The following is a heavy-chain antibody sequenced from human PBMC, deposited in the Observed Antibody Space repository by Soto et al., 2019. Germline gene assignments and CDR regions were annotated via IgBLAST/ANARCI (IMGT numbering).Heavy chain of an antibody. CDR2: ISYDGSNK. D-gene: IGHD3-22*01. CDR3: AKDGGDSSGYYQYYFDY. J-gene: IGHJ4*02. Sequence: GGSLRLSCAASGFTFSSYGMHWVRQAPGKGLEWVAVISYDGSNKYYADSVKGRFTISRDNSKNTLYLQMNSLRAEDTAVYYCAKDGGDSSGYYQYYFDYWGQGTLVTVSS. CDR1: GFTFSSYG. V-gene: IGHV3-30*18.